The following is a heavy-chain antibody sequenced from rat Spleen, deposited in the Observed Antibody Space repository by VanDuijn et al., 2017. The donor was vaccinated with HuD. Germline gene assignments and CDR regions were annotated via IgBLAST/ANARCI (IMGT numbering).Heavy chain of an antibody. Sequence: EVQLVESGGDLVQPGRSLKLSCAASGFTFSNSDMAWVRQAPTKGLEWIASISIGGDYTYYRDSVKGRFTISRDNAKNTQYLQMESLRSEDTATYYCTTQGYWGQGVMVTVSS. CDR2: ISIGGDYT. CDR3: TTQGY. J-gene: IGHJ2*01. CDR1: GFTFSNSD. V-gene: IGHV5S13*01.